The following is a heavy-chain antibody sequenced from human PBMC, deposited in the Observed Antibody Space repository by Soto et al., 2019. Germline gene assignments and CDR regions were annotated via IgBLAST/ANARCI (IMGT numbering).Heavy chain of an antibody. CDR2: ISAYNGNT. CDR3: ARDPTRYDSSGYPTLFDY. CDR1: GYTFTFYG. V-gene: IGHV1-18*01. D-gene: IGHD3-22*01. Sequence: ASVTVSCKASGYTFTFYGIIWVRQAPGQGLEWMGWISAYNGNTNYAQKLQGRVTMTTDTSTSTAYMELRSLRSDDTAVYYCARDPTRYDSSGYPTLFDYWGQGTLVTVSS. J-gene: IGHJ4*02.